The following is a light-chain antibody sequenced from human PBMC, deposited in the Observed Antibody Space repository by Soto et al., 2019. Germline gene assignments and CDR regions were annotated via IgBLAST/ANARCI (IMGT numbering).Light chain of an antibody. CDR3: HQYGHSPQT. CDR2: RAS. CDR1: QSVTSSY. V-gene: IGKV3-20*01. J-gene: IGKJ1*01. Sequence: EIVLTQSPGTLSLSPGERATLSCRVSQSVTSSYLAWYQQKPGQAPRLLIYRASTRATGIPDRFSGSGSGTDFTLIVSRLEPEDFALYYCHQYGHSPQTFGQGTKVEIK.